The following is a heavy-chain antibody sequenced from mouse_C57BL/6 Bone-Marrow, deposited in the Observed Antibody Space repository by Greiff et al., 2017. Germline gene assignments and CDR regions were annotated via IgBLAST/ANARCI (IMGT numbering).Heavy chain of an antibody. CDR3: TTGWAEDYAMDY. Sequence: EVKLMESGAELVRPGAPVKLSCIASGFNIKDDNMHWVKQRPEQGLEWIGWIDPENGDTEYASKFQGKATITADTSSITAYLQLSSLTSDDTAVYYCTTGWAEDYAMDYWGQGTSVSVSS. CDR2: IDPENGDT. V-gene: IGHV14-4*01. D-gene: IGHD3-3*01. CDR1: GFNIKDDN. J-gene: IGHJ4*01.